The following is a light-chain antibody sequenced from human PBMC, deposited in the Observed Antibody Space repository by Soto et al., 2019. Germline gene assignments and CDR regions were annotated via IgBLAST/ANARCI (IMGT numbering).Light chain of an antibody. CDR1: QAINNN. Sequence: VLTQAPDTLSVSPGERATLSCRASQAINNNVAWYQLKDGQVPRLLIYGASTRAADVPARFSGGGSGTEFTLTISSLQSEDFAVYYCQQYGSSGTFGQGTKVDNK. V-gene: IGKV3-15*01. CDR3: QQYGSSGT. J-gene: IGKJ1*01. CDR2: GAS.